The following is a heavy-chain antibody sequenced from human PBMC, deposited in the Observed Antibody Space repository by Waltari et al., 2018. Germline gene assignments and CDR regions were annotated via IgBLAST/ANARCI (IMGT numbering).Heavy chain of an antibody. CDR1: GGSVSSGSYY. D-gene: IGHD3-10*01. Sequence: QVQLQESGPGLVKPSETLSLTCTVSGGSVSSGSYYWSWIRQPPGKGLEWIGYIYYSGSTNYNPSLNSRVTISVDTSKNQFSLKLSSVTAADTAVYYCAIWFGEFDYWGQGTLVTVSS. V-gene: IGHV4-61*01. J-gene: IGHJ4*02. CDR2: IYYSGST. CDR3: AIWFGEFDY.